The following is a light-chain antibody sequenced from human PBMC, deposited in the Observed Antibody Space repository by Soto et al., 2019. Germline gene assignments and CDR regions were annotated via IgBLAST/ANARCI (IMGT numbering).Light chain of an antibody. CDR3: QQRTNWPPEVT. V-gene: IGKV3-11*01. CDR1: QSVRSS. CDR2: DAS. J-gene: IGKJ3*01. Sequence: EIVLTQSPDTLSLSPGERATLSCRASQSVRSSLAWYQQKPGPAPRLILYDASNSSTGIPARFSVSGSGTDFTLTISSLEPEDFAVYYCQQRTNWPPEVTFGPGTKVDIK.